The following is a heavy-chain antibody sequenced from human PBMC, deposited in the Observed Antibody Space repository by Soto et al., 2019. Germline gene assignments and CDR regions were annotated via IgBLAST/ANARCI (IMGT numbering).Heavy chain of an antibody. CDR3: ATTRVDSNWFDP. J-gene: IGHJ5*02. Sequence: QVQLVQSGAEVKKPGSSVKVSCKASGGTFSSYTISWVRQAPGQGLEWMGRIIPILGIANYAQKFQGRVTITADKPTSTAYMELSSLRSEDTAVYYCATTRVDSNWFDPWGQGTLVTVSS. CDR1: GGTFSSYT. CDR2: IIPILGIA. V-gene: IGHV1-69*02. D-gene: IGHD3-9*01.